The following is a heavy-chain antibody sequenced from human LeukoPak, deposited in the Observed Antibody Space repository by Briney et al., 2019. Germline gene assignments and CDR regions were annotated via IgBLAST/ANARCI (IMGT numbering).Heavy chain of an antibody. J-gene: IGHJ4*02. V-gene: IGHV4-34*01. D-gene: IGHD2-15*01. Sequence: PSETLSLTCAVYGGSFSGYYWSWIRQPPGKGLEWIGEINHSGSTNYNPSLKSRVTISVDTSKNQFSLKLSSVTAADTAVCYCARGGSIVAAFDYWGQGTLVTVSS. CDR2: INHSGST. CDR3: ARGGSIVAAFDY. CDR1: GGSFSGYY.